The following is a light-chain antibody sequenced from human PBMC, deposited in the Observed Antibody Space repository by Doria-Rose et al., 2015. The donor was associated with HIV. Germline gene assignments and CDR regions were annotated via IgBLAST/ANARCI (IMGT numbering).Light chain of an antibody. J-gene: IGKJ2*01. CDR3: QQYSQWPPYT. CDR1: QGIGSD. V-gene: IGKV3-15*01. CDR2: RAS. Sequence: AQSPATLSVSPGERATLSCRASQGIGSDLAWYQQKPGQAPRLLIYRASIRATGIPPRFTGGGSGTEFTLTISSLQTEDFAVYFCQQYSQWPPYTFGQGTKPEVK.